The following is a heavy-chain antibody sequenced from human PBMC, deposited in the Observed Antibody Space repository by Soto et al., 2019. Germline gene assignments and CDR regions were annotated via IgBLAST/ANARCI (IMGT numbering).Heavy chain of an antibody. V-gene: IGHV3-23*01. CDR3: AKVSASDSSSGQVDDAFDI. D-gene: IGHD3-22*01. J-gene: IGHJ3*02. CDR2: ISGSGGST. CDR1: GFTFSSYA. Sequence: EVQLLESGGGLVQPGGSLRLSCAASGFTFSSYAMSWVRQAPGKGLEWVSAISGSGGSTYYADSVKGRFTISRDNSKNTLYLQMNSLRAEDTAVYYCAKVSASDSSSGQVDDAFDIWGQGTMVTVSS.